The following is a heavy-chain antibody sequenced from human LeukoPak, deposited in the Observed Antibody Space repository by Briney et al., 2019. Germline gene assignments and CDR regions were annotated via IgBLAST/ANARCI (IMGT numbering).Heavy chain of an antibody. J-gene: IGHJ4*02. CDR2: IRSKAYGGTT. CDR3: TRGGSSSWYHY. CDR1: GFTFGAYA. D-gene: IGHD6-13*01. Sequence: GRSLRLSCTASGFTFGAYAMSWVRQAPGKGLEWVGFIRSKAYGGTTEYAASVKGRFTISRDDSKSIAYLQMNSLKTEDTAVYYCTRGGSSSWYHYWGQGTLVTVSS. V-gene: IGHV3-49*04.